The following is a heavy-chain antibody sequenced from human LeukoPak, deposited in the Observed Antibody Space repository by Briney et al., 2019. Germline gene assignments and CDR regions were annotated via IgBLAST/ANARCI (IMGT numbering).Heavy chain of an antibody. CDR2: ISYSGST. CDR3: ARQHRGYSGYDYFYY. V-gene: IGHV4-59*01. J-gene: IGHJ4*02. CDR1: GGSISSYY. Sequence: PSETLSLTCTGSGGSISSYYWSWIRQPPGKGLEWIGYISYSGSTNYNPSLKSRVTISVDTSKNQFSLKLSSVTAADTAVFYCARQHRGYSGYDYFYYWGQGTLVSVSS. D-gene: IGHD5-12*01.